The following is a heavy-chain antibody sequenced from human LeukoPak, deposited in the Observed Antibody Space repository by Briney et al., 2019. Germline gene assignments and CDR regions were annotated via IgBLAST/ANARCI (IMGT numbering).Heavy chain of an antibody. Sequence: PGGSLRLSCAVSGFTFSSSAMRWVRQVPGKGLEWVSGISSSGGSTNYADSVRGRFTISRDNSKNTLYVQMNSLRDEDTALYSCAKDQRWESPHYLDSWGQGTLVTVSS. CDR3: AKDQRWESPHYLDS. CDR2: ISSSGGST. V-gene: IGHV3-23*01. J-gene: IGHJ4*02. D-gene: IGHD1-26*01. CDR1: GFTFSSSA.